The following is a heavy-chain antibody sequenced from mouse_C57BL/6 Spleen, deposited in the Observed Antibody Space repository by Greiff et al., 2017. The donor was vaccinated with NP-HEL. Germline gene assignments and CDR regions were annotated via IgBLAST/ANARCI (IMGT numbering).Heavy chain of an antibody. CDR1: GFTFTDYY. CDR3: ARYRDYSNQYYYAMDY. D-gene: IGHD2-5*01. J-gene: IGHJ4*01. Sequence: EVMLVESGGGLVQPGGSLSLSCAASGFTFTDYYMSWVRQPPGKALEWLGFIRNKANGYTTEYSASVKGRFTISRDNSQSILYLQMNALRAEDSATYYCARYRDYSNQYYYAMDYWGQGTSVTVSS. V-gene: IGHV7-3*01. CDR2: IRNKANGYTT.